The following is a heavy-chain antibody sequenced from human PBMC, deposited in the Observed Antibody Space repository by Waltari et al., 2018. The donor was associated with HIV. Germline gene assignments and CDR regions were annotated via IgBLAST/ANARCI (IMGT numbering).Heavy chain of an antibody. Sequence: QLQLQESGPGLVKPSETLSLTCTVSGGSISSSSYYWGWIRQPPGKGLAWIGSIYYSGSTDYNPSLKIRVTISVDTSKNQFSLKLSSVTAADTAVYYCATANPIEGYCSGGSRLHCAFDIWGQGTMVTVSS. V-gene: IGHV4-39*01. CDR2: IYYSGST. CDR1: GGSISSSSYY. CDR3: ATANPIEGYCSGGSRLHCAFDI. J-gene: IGHJ3*02. D-gene: IGHD2-15*01.